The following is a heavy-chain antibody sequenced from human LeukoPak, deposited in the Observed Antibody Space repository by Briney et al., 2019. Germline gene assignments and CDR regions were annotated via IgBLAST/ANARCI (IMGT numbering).Heavy chain of an antibody. V-gene: IGHV3-23*01. CDR1: GFTFSSYA. J-gene: IGHJ6*03. CDR2: ISGSGGST. Sequence: GGSLRLSCAASGFTFSSYAMSWVRQAPGKGLEWVSAISGSGGSTYYADSVRGRFTISRDNSMNTLYLQMNSLRAEDTAVYYCAKEGIALTYYYYYMDVWAKGTTVTVFS. CDR3: AKEGIALTYYYYYMDV. D-gene: IGHD6-13*01.